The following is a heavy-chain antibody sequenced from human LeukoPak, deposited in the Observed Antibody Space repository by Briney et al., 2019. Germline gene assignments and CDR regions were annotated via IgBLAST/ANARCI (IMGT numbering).Heavy chain of an antibody. CDR3: AKWGCSGGSCYPFDY. CDR2: ISGTGNRT. V-gene: IGHV3-23*01. CDR1: GFTFSSYA. Sequence: GGSLRLSCAASGFTFSSYAMGWVRQAPGKGLEWVSAISGTGNRTYYADSEKGRFTISRDNSKNTLYLQMNSLRAEDTAVYYCAKWGCSGGSCYPFDYWGQGTLVTVSS. J-gene: IGHJ4*02. D-gene: IGHD2-15*01.